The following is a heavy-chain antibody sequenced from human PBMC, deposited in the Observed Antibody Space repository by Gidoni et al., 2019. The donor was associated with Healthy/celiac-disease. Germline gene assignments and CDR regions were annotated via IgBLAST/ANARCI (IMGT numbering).Heavy chain of an antibody. J-gene: IGHJ4*02. CDR3: ARITRYNWNDWGGLVDY. CDR2: IDWDDDK. D-gene: IGHD1-20*01. CDR1: GFSLSTSGMC. Sequence: QVTLRESGPALVKPTQTLTLTCTFSGFSLSTSGMCVSWIRQPPGKALEWLALIDWDDDKYYSTSLKTRLTISKDTSKNQVVLTMTNMDPVDTATYYCARITRYNWNDWGGLVDYWGQGTLVTVSS. V-gene: IGHV2-70*01.